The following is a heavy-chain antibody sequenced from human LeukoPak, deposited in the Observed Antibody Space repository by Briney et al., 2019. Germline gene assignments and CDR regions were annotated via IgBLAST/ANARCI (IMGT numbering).Heavy chain of an antibody. Sequence: GGSLRLSCAASGFTFSSYGMHWVRQAPGKGLEWVAVIWYDGSNKYYADSVKGRFTISRDNAKNTLYLQMNSLRAEDTAVYYCGRDLGGRSGYWGQGTLVTVSS. CDR1: GFTFSSYG. CDR2: IWYDGSNK. V-gene: IGHV3-33*01. J-gene: IGHJ4*02. CDR3: GRDLGGRSGY. D-gene: IGHD1-26*01.